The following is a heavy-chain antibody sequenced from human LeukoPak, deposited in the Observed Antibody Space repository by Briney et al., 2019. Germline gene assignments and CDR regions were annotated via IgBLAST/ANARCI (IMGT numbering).Heavy chain of an antibody. Sequence: PSETLSLTCAVYGGSFSGYYWGWIRQPPGKGLEWIGSIYYSGSTYYNPSLKSRVTISVDTSKNQFSLKLSSVTAADTAVYYCARGLYDYVWGSYRPNWFDPWGQGTLVTVSS. CDR2: IYYSGST. CDR3: ARGLYDYVWGSYRPNWFDP. CDR1: GGSFSGYY. V-gene: IGHV4-34*01. J-gene: IGHJ5*02. D-gene: IGHD3-16*02.